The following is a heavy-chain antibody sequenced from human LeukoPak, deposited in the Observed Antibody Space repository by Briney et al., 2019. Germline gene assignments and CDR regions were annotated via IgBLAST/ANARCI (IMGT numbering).Heavy chain of an antibody. CDR3: AKGSSSSPDYFDY. J-gene: IGHJ4*02. V-gene: IGHV3-9*01. CDR1: GFTFDDYA. Sequence: GGSLRLSCAASGFTFDDYAMHWVRQAPGKGLEWVSGISWNSGSIGYADSVKGRFTISRDNAKNSLYLQMNSLRAEDTALYYCAKGSSSSPDYFDYWGQGTLVTVSS. CDR2: ISWNSGSI. D-gene: IGHD6-6*01.